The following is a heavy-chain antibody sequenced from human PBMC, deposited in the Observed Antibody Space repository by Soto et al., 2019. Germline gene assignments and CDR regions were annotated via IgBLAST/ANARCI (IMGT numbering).Heavy chain of an antibody. D-gene: IGHD4-4*01. CDR1: EFTFSTYA. V-gene: IGHV3-23*01. Sequence: GSLRLSCVASEFTFSTYAMSWVRQAPGKGLEWVSGISGSGGSTYYADSVKGRFAVSRDNSKSTLYLQMNSLRDEDTAVYYCARVPTGEMATVFQAFDIWGQGTMVTVSS. CDR3: ARVPTGEMATVFQAFDI. J-gene: IGHJ3*02. CDR2: ISGSGGST.